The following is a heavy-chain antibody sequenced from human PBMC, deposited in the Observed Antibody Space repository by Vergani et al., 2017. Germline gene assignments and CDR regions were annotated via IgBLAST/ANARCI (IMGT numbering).Heavy chain of an antibody. CDR2: IYYSGST. CDR3: ARRSGGYYSGGKVHPLRTAFDV. J-gene: IGHJ3*01. CDR1: GASIRSSNYY. Sequence: QLQLQESGPGLVKPSATLSLTCSVSGASIRSSNYYWGWIRQPPGKGLEWIARIYYSGSTYYNPSLKSRVTISVDTSKNQFSLKLSSVTAEDTAVYFCARRSGGYYSGGKVHPLRTAFDVWGHGTVVTVSS. V-gene: IGHV4-39*01. D-gene: IGHD2-15*01.